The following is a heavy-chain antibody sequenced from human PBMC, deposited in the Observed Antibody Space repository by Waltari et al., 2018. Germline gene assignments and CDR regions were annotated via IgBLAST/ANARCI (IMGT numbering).Heavy chain of an antibody. Sequence: QVQLVQSGAEVKKPGASVKVSCTASGYTFTGYYMHRVRQAPGQGLEWMAWIIPNNGVTNYAQKFQGRVTVTRDTSINTAYMEVSSLRSDDTAVYYCAKDLGAFTMDFWGQGTLITVSS. J-gene: IGHJ4*02. D-gene: IGHD3-10*01. CDR3: AKDLGAFTMDF. CDR2: IIPNNGVT. V-gene: IGHV1-2*02. CDR1: GYTFTGYY.